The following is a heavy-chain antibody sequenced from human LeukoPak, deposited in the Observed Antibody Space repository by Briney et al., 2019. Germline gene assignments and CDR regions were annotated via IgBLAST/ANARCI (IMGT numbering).Heavy chain of an antibody. V-gene: IGHV3-9*03. J-gene: IGHJ4*02. CDR1: GFTFGGYA. CDR2: ISWSGGSI. CDR3: AKDLGPAVTHYFDY. D-gene: IGHD4-17*01. Sequence: GGSLRLSCAASGFTFGGYAMHWVRQAPGKGLEWVSGISWSGGSIGYADSVKGRFTISRDNAKNSLYLQMNSLRAEDMALSYCAKDLGPAVTHYFDYWGQGTLVTVSS.